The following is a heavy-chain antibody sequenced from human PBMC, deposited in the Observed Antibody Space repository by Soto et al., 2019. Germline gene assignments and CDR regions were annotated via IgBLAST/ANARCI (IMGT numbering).Heavy chain of an antibody. D-gene: IGHD6-6*01. Sequence: GESLKISCNGSGYSFTSYWISWVRQMPGKGLEWMGRIDPSDSYTNYSPSFQGHVTISADKSISTAYLQWSSLKASDTAMYYCAAITSIAARRFYYYYGMDVWGQGTTVTVSS. CDR1: GYSFTSYW. CDR2: IDPSDSYT. CDR3: AAITSIAARRFYYYYGMDV. V-gene: IGHV5-10-1*01. J-gene: IGHJ6*02.